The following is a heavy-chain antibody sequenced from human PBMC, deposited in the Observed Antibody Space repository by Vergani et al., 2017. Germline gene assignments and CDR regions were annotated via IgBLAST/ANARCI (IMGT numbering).Heavy chain of an antibody. CDR2: ISSSSSTI. J-gene: IGHJ4*02. D-gene: IGHD3-22*01. CDR1: GFTFSSYS. V-gene: IGHV3-48*04. Sequence: EVQLVESGGGLVQPGGSLRLSCAASGFTFSSYSMNWVRQAPGKGLEWVSYISSSSSTIYYADSVKGRFTISRDNAKNSLYLQMNSLRAEDTAVYYCAREGTCYYDSSGYSNFDYWGQGTLVTVSS. CDR3: AREGTCYYDSSGYSNFDY.